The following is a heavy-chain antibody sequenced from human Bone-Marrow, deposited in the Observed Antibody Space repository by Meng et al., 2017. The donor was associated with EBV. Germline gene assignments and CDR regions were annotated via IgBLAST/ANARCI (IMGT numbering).Heavy chain of an antibody. CDR3: AKGNGVVDD. CDR1: GFTFKSVG. V-gene: IGHV3-33*08. CDR2: ILYDGSKK. D-gene: IGHD3-16*02. Sequence: QVVCVGCGGGVGQPGRSLRLSCVGSGFTFKSVGLQWVRQAPGKGLEWLAFILYDGSKKYHADAVEGRFTISRDNSRNTMFLQMNSLRVEDTAVYYCAKGNGVVDDWGQGTLVTVSS. J-gene: IGHJ4*02.